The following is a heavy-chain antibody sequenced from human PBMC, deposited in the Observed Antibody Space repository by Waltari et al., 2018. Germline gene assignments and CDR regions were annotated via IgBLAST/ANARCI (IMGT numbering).Heavy chain of an antibody. V-gene: IGHV3-23*01. CDR3: ASSRRIAVAAPDNYFDY. CDR2: ISGSGGRT. J-gene: IGHJ4*02. D-gene: IGHD6-19*01. Sequence: EVQLLESGGGLVQPGGSLRLSCAASGFTFSSSAMSWVRQAPGKGREWGSAISGSGGRTYYADAVKGRFTISRDNSKNTLYLQMNSLRAEDTAVYYCASSRRIAVAAPDNYFDYWGQGTLVTVSS. CDR1: GFTFSSSA.